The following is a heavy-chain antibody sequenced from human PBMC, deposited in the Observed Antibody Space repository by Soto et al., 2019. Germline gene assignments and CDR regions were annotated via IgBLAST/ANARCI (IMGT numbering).Heavy chain of an antibody. D-gene: IGHD2-2*01. CDR2: ISGSGGST. J-gene: IGHJ5*02. CDR1: GFTFSSYA. CDR3: AKLERVSPDDIVVVPAAMGSCSGGSCYGVNWFDP. V-gene: IGHV3-23*01. Sequence: GGSLRLSCAASGFTFSSYAMSWVRQAPGKGLEWVSAISGSGGSTYYADSVKGRFTISRDNSKNTLYLQMNSLRAEDTAVFYCAKLERVSPDDIVVVPAAMGSCSGGSCYGVNWFDPWGQGTLVTVSS.